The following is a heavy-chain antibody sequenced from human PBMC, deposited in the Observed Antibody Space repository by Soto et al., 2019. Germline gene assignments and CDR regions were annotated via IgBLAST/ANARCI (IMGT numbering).Heavy chain of an antibody. V-gene: IGHV3-15*07. CDR1: GFTFSNAW. D-gene: IGHD3-10*01. Sequence: EVQLVESGGGLVKPGGSLRLSCAASGFTFSNAWMNWVRQAPGKGLEWVGRIKSKTDGGTTDYAAPVKGRFTISRDDSKNTLYLQMNSLKTEDTAVYYCTTWIRESWVYWYFDLWGRGTLVTVSS. J-gene: IGHJ2*01. CDR3: TTWIRESWVYWYFDL. CDR2: IKSKTDGGTT.